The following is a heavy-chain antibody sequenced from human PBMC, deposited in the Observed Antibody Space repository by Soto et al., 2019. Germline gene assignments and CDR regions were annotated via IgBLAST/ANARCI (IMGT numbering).Heavy chain of an antibody. Sequence: SVKVSCKASGGTFSSYAISWVRQAPGQGLEWMGGIIPIFGTANYAQKFQGRVTITADESTSAAYMELSSLRSEDTAVYYCARYYYYDSSGPFDYWGQGTLVTVSS. J-gene: IGHJ4*02. CDR2: IIPIFGTA. CDR1: GGTFSSYA. V-gene: IGHV1-69*13. D-gene: IGHD3-22*01. CDR3: ARYYYYDSSGPFDY.